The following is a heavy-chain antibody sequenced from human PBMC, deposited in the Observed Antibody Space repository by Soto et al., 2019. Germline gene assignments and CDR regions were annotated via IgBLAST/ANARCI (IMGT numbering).Heavy chain of an antibody. CDR1: GFTVSDFY. D-gene: IGHD2-15*01. J-gene: IGHJ4*02. CDR2: ISLSRGYT. Sequence: SLRLSCVASGFTVSDFYMSWIRQAPGKGLEWVSYISLSRGYTKYADSVKGRFTISRDNAKNSLYLQMSSLRAEDTAVYYCARSVDLDYWGQGTLVTVSS. V-gene: IGHV3-11*06. CDR3: ARSVDLDY.